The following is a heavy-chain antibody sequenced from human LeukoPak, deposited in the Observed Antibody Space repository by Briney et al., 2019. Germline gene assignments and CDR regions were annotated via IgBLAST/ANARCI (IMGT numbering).Heavy chain of an antibody. CDR1: GGSFSGYY. J-gene: IGHJ4*02. V-gene: IGHV4-34*01. Sequence: SETLSLTCAVYGGSFSGYYWSWIRQPPGKGLEWIGEINHSGSTNYNPSLKSRVTISVDTSKNQFSLKLSSVTAADTAVYYCALEYSSSSGGYWGQGTLVTVSS. D-gene: IGHD6-6*01. CDR3: ALEYSSSSGGY. CDR2: INHSGST.